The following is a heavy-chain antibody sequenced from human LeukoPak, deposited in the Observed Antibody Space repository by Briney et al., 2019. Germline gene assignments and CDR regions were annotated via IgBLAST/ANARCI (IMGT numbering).Heavy chain of an antibody. CDR2: TNPKTGAR. D-gene: IGHD7-27*01. J-gene: IGHJ5*01. CDR3: ARAKERRTLLGNWFDS. CDR1: GYTFTDYY. V-gene: IGHV1-2*02. Sequence: GASVTVSCKASGYTFTDYYIHWVRHAPGQGLELMGGTNPKTGARNPAQKFQGRVTMTRDTSMHTAYLELSGLRSDDTALYYCARAKERRTLLGNWFDSWGQGTLVTVSS.